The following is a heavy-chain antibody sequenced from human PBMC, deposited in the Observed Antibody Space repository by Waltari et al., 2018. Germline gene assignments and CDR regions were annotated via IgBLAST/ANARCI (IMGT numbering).Heavy chain of an antibody. Sequence: QVQLVESGGGVVQPGRSLRLSCAASGFTFSSYGMHWVRQAPGKGLERVAVIWYDGSNKYYADSVKGRFTISRDNSKNTLYLQMNSLRAEDTAVYYCARDKDCSGGSCYSGYYYYGMDVWGQGTTVTVSS. V-gene: IGHV3-33*01. CDR2: IWYDGSNK. CDR3: ARDKDCSGGSCYSGYYYYGMDV. CDR1: GFTFSSYG. D-gene: IGHD2-15*01. J-gene: IGHJ6*02.